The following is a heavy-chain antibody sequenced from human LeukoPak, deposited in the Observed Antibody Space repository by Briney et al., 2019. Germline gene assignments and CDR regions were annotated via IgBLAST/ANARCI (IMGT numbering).Heavy chain of an antibody. CDR2: IYTSGST. CDR1: GGSISTYY. V-gene: IGHV4-4*07. Sequence: SETLSLTCTVSGGSISTYYWSWIRQPAGKGLEWIGQIYTSGSTNYNPSLKSRVTMSMDTSKNQFSPKLNSVTAADTAVYYCARGSQTGTTLNWFDPWGQGTLVTVSS. J-gene: IGHJ5*02. CDR3: ARGSQTGTTLNWFDP. D-gene: IGHD1-1*01.